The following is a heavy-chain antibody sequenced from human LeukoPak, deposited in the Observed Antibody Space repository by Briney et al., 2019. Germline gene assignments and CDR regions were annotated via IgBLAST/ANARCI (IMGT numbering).Heavy chain of an antibody. D-gene: IGHD6-19*01. CDR3: AKDQWLVQYYYYYGMDV. CDR2: ISGSGGST. J-gene: IGHJ6*02. V-gene: IGHV3-23*01. Sequence: GGSLRLSCAASGFTFSSYPVSWVRQAPGKGLEWVSAISGSGGSTYYADSVKGRFTISRDNSKNTLYLQMNSLRAEDTAVYYCAKDQWLVQYYYYYGMDVWGQGTTVTVSS. CDR1: GFTFSSYP.